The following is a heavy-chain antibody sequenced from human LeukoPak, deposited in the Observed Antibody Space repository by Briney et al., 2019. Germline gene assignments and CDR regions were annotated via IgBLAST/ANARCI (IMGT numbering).Heavy chain of an antibody. CDR1: GYTFTRYY. Sequence: ASAKVSCKASGYTFTRYYMQWVRQAPGRGLEWMGWINPNSGATKYAQKFQGRVTMTRDTSISTAYMEVSRLRFDDTAVYYCARDGGWYQLLWWFDPWGQGTLVTVSS. D-gene: IGHD2-2*01. CDR3: ARDGGWYQLLWWFDP. CDR2: INPNSGAT. V-gene: IGHV1-2*02. J-gene: IGHJ5*02.